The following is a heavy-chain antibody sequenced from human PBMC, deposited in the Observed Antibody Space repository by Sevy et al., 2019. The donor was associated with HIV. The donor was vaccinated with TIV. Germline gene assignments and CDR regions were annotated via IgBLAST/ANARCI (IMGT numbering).Heavy chain of an antibody. CDR2: INEDGSRL. J-gene: IGHJ4*02. D-gene: IGHD5-18*01. V-gene: IGHV3-7*01. CDR1: GFTFSDSW. Sequence: GGSLRLSCVASGFTFSDSWMTWVRQAPGKGLERIAFINEDGSRLGYVDSVRGRFTISRENTKNSLYLQMNSLRAEDTAVYFCARDRAYSALDYWGQGTLSPSPQ. CDR3: ARDRAYSALDY.